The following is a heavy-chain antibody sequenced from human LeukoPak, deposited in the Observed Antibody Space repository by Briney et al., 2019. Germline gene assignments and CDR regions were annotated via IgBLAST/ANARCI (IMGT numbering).Heavy chain of an antibody. J-gene: IGHJ1*01. CDR3: ARPESPLITGYFHH. CDR2: IYPADSDT. V-gene: IGHV5-51*01. CDR1: GYSFTSYW. Sequence: GESLKISCKGSGYSFTSYWVGGVRQLPGKGLEWMGIIYPADSDTRYSPSFQGQVTISADKSISTAYLQRSSLNASDTAMYYCARPESPLITGYFHHWGQGTMVTVSS. D-gene: IGHD3-16*01.